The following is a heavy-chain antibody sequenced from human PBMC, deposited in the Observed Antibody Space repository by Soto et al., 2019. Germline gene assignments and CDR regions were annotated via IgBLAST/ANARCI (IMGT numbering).Heavy chain of an antibody. Sequence: QVQLVQSGAEVKKPGSSVKVSCKASGGTFSSYTISWVRQAPGQGLEWMGRIIPILGMTNYAQKFQGRVTITADRSTSTAYMEVSSLRSEDTAVYYCARDDSSSLMDVWDKGTTVTVSS. V-gene: IGHV1-69*08. D-gene: IGHD6-6*01. J-gene: IGHJ6*03. CDR2: IIPILGMT. CDR1: GGTFSSYT. CDR3: ARDDSSSLMDV.